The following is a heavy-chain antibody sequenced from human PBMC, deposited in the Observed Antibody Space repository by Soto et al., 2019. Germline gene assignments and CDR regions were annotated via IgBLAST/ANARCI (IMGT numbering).Heavy chain of an antibody. D-gene: IGHD3-3*01. CDR1: GGSFSGYY. V-gene: IGHV4-34*01. CDR2: INHSGST. Sequence: PSETLSLTCAVYGGSFSGYYWSWIRQPRGKGLEWIGEINHSGSTNYNPSLKSRVTISVDTSKNQFSLKLSSVTAADTAVYYCARGRLITIFGVVRGWFDPWGQGTLVTVSS. CDR3: ARGRLITIFGVVRGWFDP. J-gene: IGHJ5*02.